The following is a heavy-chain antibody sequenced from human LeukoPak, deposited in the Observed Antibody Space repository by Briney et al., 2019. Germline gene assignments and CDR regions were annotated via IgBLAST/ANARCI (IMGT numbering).Heavy chain of an antibody. Sequence: GGSLRLSCEASGLYFSRHAMTWVRQAPGKGLEWVSGITSSGASTFHAESVQGRFTISRDNSKNTLYLQMNSLRAEDTAVYYCATRPPSETYYGVLDYWGQGTLVTVSS. CDR1: GLYFSRHA. CDR3: ATRPPSETYYGVLDY. J-gene: IGHJ4*02. V-gene: IGHV3-23*01. CDR2: ITSSGAST. D-gene: IGHD4-17*01.